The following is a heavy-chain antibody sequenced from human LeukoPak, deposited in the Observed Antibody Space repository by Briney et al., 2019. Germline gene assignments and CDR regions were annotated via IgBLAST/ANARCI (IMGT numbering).Heavy chain of an antibody. V-gene: IGHV3-21*01. CDR1: GFTFSSYS. CDR3: ARVRAAALDY. Sequence: GGSLRLSCAASGFTFSSYSMNWVRQAPGNGLEWVSSISSSSSYIYYADSVKGRFTISRDNAKNSLYLQMNSLRAEDTAVYYCARVRAAALDYWGQGTPVTVSS. D-gene: IGHD6-13*01. CDR2: ISSSSSYI. J-gene: IGHJ4*02.